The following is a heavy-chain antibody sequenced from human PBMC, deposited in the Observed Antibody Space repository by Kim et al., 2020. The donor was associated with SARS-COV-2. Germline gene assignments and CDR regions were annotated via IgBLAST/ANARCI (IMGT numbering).Heavy chain of an antibody. D-gene: IGHD4-17*01. J-gene: IGHJ4*02. V-gene: IGHV3-33*05. CDR1: GFTFSSYG. CDR3: ARDYGDYGSFDY. CDR2: ISYDGSNK. Sequence: GGSLRLSCAASGFTFSSYGMHWVRQAPGKGLEWVAVISYDGSNKYYADSVKGRFTISRDNSKNTLYLQMNSLRAEDTAVYYCARDYGDYGSFDYWGQGTL.